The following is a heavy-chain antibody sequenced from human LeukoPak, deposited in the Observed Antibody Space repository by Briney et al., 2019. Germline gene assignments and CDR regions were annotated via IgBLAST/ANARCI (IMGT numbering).Heavy chain of an antibody. CDR1: GGSIDGYY. J-gene: IGHJ4*02. Sequence: SETLSLTCTVSGGSIDGYYWSWVRQPPGKGLEWIGNIYSSGTTSYNPSLKSRVTISVDTSKSQLSLRLNSVTAADTAVYYCARDLGVAGTPLTYWGQGTLVTVS. V-gene: IGHV4-59*01. CDR2: IYSSGTT. D-gene: IGHD6-19*01. CDR3: ARDLGVAGTPLTY.